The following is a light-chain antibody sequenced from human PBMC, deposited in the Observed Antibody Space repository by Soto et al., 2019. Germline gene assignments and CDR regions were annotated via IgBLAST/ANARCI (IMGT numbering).Light chain of an antibody. J-gene: IGLJ3*02. CDR2: EVS. CDR3: SSYTSSSTRV. CDR1: SSDVGGYNY. V-gene: IGLV2-14*01. Sequence: QSALTQPASVSGSPGXSITISCTGTSSDVGGYNYVSWYQQHPGKAPKLMIYEVSNRPSGVSNRFSGSKSGNTASLTISGLQAEDEADYYCSSYTSSSTRVFGGGTKVTVL.